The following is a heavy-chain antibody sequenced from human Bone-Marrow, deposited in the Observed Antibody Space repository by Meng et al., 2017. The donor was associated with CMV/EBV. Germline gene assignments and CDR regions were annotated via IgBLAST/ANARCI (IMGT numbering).Heavy chain of an antibody. Sequence: SETLSLTCTVSGGSISSSSYYWGWIRQPPGKGLEWIGSIYYSGSTYYNPSLKSRVTISVDTSKNQFSLKLSSVTAADTAVYYCARRGAGATIDYWGQGTLVTVSS. D-gene: IGHD1-26*01. V-gene: IGHV4-39*01. J-gene: IGHJ4*02. CDR1: GGSISSSSYY. CDR2: IYYSGST. CDR3: ARRGAGATIDY.